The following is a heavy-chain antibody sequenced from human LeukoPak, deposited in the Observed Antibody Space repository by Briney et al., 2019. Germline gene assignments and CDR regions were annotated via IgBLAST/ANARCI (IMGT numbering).Heavy chain of an antibody. J-gene: IGHJ6*03. CDR2: IYYSGST. CDR1: GGSISSYY. V-gene: IGHV4-59*01. CDR3: ARGSRFLEWLLSHYYYMDV. Sequence: PSETLSLTCTVSGGSISSYYWSWIRQPPGKGLEWIGYIYYSGSTNYNPSLKSRVTISVDTSKNQFSLKLSSVTAADTAVHYCARGSRFLEWLLSHYYYMDVWGKGTTVTVSS. D-gene: IGHD3-3*01.